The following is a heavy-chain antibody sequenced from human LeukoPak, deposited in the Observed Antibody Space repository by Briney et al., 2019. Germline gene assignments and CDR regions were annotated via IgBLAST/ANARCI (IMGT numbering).Heavy chain of an antibody. V-gene: IGHV3-11*01. CDR2: ISSSGSTI. CDR1: GLTFRTYA. J-gene: IGHJ3*02. Sequence: GGSLRLSCAASGLTFRTYAMSWVRQAPGKGLEWVSYISSSGSTIYYADSVKGRFTISRDNAKNSLYLQMNSLRAEDTAVYYCARVWRYYDSSGYYYLSAFDIWGQGTMVTVSS. D-gene: IGHD3-22*01. CDR3: ARVWRYYDSSGYYYLSAFDI.